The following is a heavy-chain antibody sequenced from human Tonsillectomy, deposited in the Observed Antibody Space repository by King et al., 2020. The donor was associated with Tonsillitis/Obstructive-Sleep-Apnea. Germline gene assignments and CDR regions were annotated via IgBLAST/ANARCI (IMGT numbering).Heavy chain of an antibody. CDR3: AGNIVVPNTFNLFDY. CDR2: ISKDGTTE. V-gene: IGHV3-30*01. J-gene: IGHJ4*02. D-gene: IGHD5-12*01. CDR1: GFNFGAYA. Sequence: VQLVESGGGVVQPERSLRLSCEASGFNFGAYALHWVRQAPGKGLEWVALISKDGTTEKYADSVKGRFTLSRDNSRNTLYLHMNSLGTEDTAVYYCAGNIVVPNTFNLFDYWGQGALVTVSS.